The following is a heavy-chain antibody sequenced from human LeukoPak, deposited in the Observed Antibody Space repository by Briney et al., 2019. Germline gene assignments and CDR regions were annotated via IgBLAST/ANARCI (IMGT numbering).Heavy chain of an antibody. V-gene: IGHV3-30-3*01. J-gene: IGHJ4*02. CDR2: ISYDGSNE. CDR1: GFTFSSYA. Sequence: GGSLRLSCAASGFTFSSYAMHWVRQAPGKGLEWVAVISYDGSNEYYADSVKGRFTISRDNSKNTLYLQMNSLRAEDTAVYYCARALAAAGFLDYWGQGTLVTVSS. CDR3: ARALAAAGFLDY. D-gene: IGHD6-13*01.